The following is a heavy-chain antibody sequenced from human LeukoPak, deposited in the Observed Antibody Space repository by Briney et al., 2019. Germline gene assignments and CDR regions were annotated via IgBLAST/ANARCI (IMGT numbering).Heavy chain of an antibody. Sequence: GGSLRLSCTASGFTFSTYGMSWVRQAPGKGLEWVSAISSSGAGTYYADSVKGRFTISRDNSKDTLYPQMNSLRVEDTAVYYCAKDHGGYGSFDYWGQGTLVTVSS. V-gene: IGHV3-23*01. CDR2: ISSSGAGT. CDR1: GFTFSTYG. CDR3: AKDHGGYGSFDY. D-gene: IGHD3-10*01. J-gene: IGHJ4*02.